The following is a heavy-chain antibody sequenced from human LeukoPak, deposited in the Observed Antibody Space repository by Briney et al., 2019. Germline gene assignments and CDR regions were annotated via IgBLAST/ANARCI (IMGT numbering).Heavy chain of an antibody. CDR3: ARDRRYTGGWRGFDY. D-gene: IGHD6-19*01. CDR1: GGTFSRYA. J-gene: IGHJ4*02. V-gene: IGHV1-69*13. CDR2: IIPMFGIA. Sequence: ASVNVSCMASGGTFSRYAISWVRQAPGQGLEWMGGIIPMFGIANYAQKFQGRVTITADESTSTAYMELSSLRSEDTAVYYCARDRRYTGGWRGFDYWGQGTLVTVSS.